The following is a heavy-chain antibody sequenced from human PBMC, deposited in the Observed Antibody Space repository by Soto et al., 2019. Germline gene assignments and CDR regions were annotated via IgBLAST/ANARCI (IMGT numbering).Heavy chain of an antibody. CDR1: GGSISSDY. V-gene: IGHV4-59*08. D-gene: IGHD3-10*01. CDR3: ARHDGSRSTDY. J-gene: IGHJ4*02. Sequence: QVQLQESGPGLVKPSGTLSLTCTVSGGSISSDYWNWIRQPPGKGLEWIGYIHSGSTTYSASLRSRVTISVDTSKNQFSLELSSVTAADTAVYFCARHDGSRSTDYWGQGTLVTVSS. CDR2: IHSGST.